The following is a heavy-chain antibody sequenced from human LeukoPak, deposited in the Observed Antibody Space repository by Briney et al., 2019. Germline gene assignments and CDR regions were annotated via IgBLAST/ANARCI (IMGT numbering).Heavy chain of an antibody. CDR1: GFTFSSYA. D-gene: IGHD3-10*01. Sequence: PGGSLRLSCAAPGFTFSSYAMNWVRQAPGKGLEWVSTISGSGGSTYYADSVKGRFTISRDNSKNTLYLQMNSLRAEDTAVYYCAKGSRLSGSGSHPDYWGQGTLVTVSS. CDR2: ISGSGGST. V-gene: IGHV3-23*01. J-gene: IGHJ4*02. CDR3: AKGSRLSGSGSHPDY.